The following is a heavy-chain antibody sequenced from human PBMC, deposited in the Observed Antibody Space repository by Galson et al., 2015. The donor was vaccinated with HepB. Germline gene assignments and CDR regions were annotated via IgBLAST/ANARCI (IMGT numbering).Heavy chain of an antibody. V-gene: IGHV3-74*01. CDR2: INRDGSST. CDR1: GFTFNDFW. CDR3: TRDLWGVKYTSAAPDY. Sequence: SLRLSCAASGFTFNDFWMNWVRQAPGQGLVWVSRINRDGSSTDYAKSVKGRFTISRDNAKNTLYLQMNSLTVEDTALYYCTRDLWGVKYTSAAPDYWGQGTQVTVSS. J-gene: IGHJ4*02. D-gene: IGHD3-16*01.